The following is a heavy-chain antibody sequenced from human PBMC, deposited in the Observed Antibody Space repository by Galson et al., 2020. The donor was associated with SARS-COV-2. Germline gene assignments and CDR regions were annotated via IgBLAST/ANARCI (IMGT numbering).Heavy chain of an antibody. Sequence: GGSLRLSCAASGFTFSSYAMHWVRQGRGEGLEGVAAVGVANKIFYADSVKGRFTISRENAKNSVYLQMNSLRAGDTGVYYCVRDDDSNGMGAFDLWGQGTTVTVSS. CDR3: VRDDDSNGMGAFDL. J-gene: IGHJ3*01. CDR1: GFTFSSYA. V-gene: IGHV3-13*01. D-gene: IGHD4-4*01. CDR2: VGVANKI.